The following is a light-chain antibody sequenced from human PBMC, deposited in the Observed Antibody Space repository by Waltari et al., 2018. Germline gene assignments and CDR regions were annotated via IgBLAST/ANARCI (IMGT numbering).Light chain of an antibody. CDR2: DVN. V-gene: IGLV2-14*01. Sequence: QSALTRPASVSGSPGQSITISCTGSSSDVGGYNYVSWYQQHPGKAPRLMISDVNKRPSGVSNRFSGSKSDNTASLTISGLQAEDEAHYYCTSFTSSSTILFGGGTKLTVL. CDR1: SSDVGGYNY. J-gene: IGLJ2*01. CDR3: TSFTSSSTIL.